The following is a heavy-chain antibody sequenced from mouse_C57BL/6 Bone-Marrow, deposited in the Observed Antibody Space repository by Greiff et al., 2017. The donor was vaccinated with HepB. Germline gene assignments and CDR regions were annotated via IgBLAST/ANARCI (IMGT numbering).Heavy chain of an antibody. Sequence: EVQLQESVAELVRPGASVKLSCTASGFNIKNTYMHWVKQRPEQGLEWIGRIDPANGNTKYAPKFQGKATITADTSSNTAYLQLSSLTSEDTAIYYCARVLCYGSREDAMDYWGQGTSVTVSS. CDR1: GFNIKNTY. CDR2: IDPANGNT. D-gene: IGHD1-1*01. V-gene: IGHV14-3*01. J-gene: IGHJ4*01. CDR3: ARVLCYGSREDAMDY.